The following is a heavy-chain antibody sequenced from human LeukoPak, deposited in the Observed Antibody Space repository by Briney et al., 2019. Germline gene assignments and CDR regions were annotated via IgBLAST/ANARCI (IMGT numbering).Heavy chain of an antibody. Sequence: PGGSLRLSCAASGFTFRTYAMSWVRQAPGKGLEWVSGISGSDGSTYYPDSVKGRFTISRDNSKNTVYLQMNSLRAEDTAVYYCAKARRSACSSTSCYPFDYWGQGTLVTVSS. CDR1: GFTFRTYA. CDR3: AKARRSACSSTSCYPFDY. D-gene: IGHD2-2*01. J-gene: IGHJ4*02. V-gene: IGHV3-23*01. CDR2: ISGSDGST.